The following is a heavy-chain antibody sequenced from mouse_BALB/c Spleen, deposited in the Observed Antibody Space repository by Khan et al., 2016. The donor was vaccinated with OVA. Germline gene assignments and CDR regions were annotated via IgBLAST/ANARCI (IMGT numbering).Heavy chain of an antibody. V-gene: IGHV3-2*02. Sequence: QLEESGPGLVKPSQSLSLTCTVTGYSITSDYAWNWIRQFPGNKLEWMGFISYSGSTSYNPSLKSRISITRDTSKNQFFLQLNSVTTEDTATYYCARWDYDAPNCWGQGTTLTVSS. CDR1: GYSITSDYA. CDR2: ISYSGST. CDR3: ARWDYDAPNC. J-gene: IGHJ2*01. D-gene: IGHD2-4*01.